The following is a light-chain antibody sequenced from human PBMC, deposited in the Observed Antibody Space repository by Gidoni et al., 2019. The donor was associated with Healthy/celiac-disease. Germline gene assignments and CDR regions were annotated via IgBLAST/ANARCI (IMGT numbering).Light chain of an antibody. CDR2: GAT. CDR3: QQYGSSQYT. CDR1: QSVSSSY. Sequence: EIALTQSPVTLSLSPGERATLSCRASQSVSSSYLAWYQQKPGQAPRILIYGATSRATGIPDRFSGSGSGPDFTLTISKLEPEDFAVYYCQQYGSSQYTFGQGTKLEIK. V-gene: IGKV3-20*01. J-gene: IGKJ2*01.